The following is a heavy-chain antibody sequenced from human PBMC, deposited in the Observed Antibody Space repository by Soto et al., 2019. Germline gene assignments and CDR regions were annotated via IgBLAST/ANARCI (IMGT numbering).Heavy chain of an antibody. J-gene: IGHJ5*02. CDR2: ISVYNGNT. Sequence: EASVKVSCKASGYTFTSYGISWVRQAPGQGLEWMGWISVYNGNTDYAQKFQGRVTMTTDTSTSTAYMGLRSLRSDDTAVYYCATSYDSGFDPWGQGTLVTVSS. D-gene: IGHD5-12*01. CDR3: ATSYDSGFDP. CDR1: GYTFTSYG. V-gene: IGHV1-18*04.